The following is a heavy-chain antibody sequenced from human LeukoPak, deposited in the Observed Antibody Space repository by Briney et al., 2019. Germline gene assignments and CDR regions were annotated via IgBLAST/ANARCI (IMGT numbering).Heavy chain of an antibody. Sequence: ASVKVSCKASGYTFTGYYMHWVRQAPGPGLEWMGRINPNSGGTNYAQKFQGRVTMTRDTSISTAYMELSRLRSDDTAVYYCARSVSYYPQFDYWGQGTLVTVSS. D-gene: IGHD3-10*01. CDR3: ARSVSYYPQFDY. J-gene: IGHJ4*02. CDR2: INPNSGGT. V-gene: IGHV1-2*06. CDR1: GYTFTGYY.